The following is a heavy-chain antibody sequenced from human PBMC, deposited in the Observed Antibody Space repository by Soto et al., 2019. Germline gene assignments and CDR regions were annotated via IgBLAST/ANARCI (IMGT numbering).Heavy chain of an antibody. CDR1: GFTFSTYG. CDR3: ARDGYQSRRGYYYGLDV. J-gene: IGHJ6*02. Sequence: GGSLRLSCAASGFTFSTYGMHWVRQAPGKGLEWVAIIWYDGSNKYYADSVKGRFTISRDNSKNTLYLQMNSLRGEDTAVYYCARDGYQSRRGYYYGLDVWGQGTTVTVSS. CDR2: IWYDGSNK. D-gene: IGHD2-2*01. V-gene: IGHV3-33*01.